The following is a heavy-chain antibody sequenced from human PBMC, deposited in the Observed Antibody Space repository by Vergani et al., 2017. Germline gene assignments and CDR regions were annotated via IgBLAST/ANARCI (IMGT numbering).Heavy chain of an antibody. CDR1: GFTFSSYA. V-gene: IGHV3-30-3*01. CDR3: ARDAARYCSSTSCPYDY. D-gene: IGHD2-2*01. CDR2: ISYDGSNK. J-gene: IGHJ4*02. Sequence: QVQLVESGGGVVQPGRSLRLSCAASGFTFSSYAMHWVRQAPGKGLEWVAVISYDGSNKYYADSVKGRFTISRDNSKNTLYLQMNSLRAEDTAIYYCARDAARYCSSTSCPYDYWGQGTLVTVSS.